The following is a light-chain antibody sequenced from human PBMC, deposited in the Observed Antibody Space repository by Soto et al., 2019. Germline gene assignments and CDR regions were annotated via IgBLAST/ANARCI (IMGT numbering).Light chain of an antibody. Sequence: DIQMTQSRSSLSASVGDRVTITCRASQSISTYLNWYQQKPGKAPKLLIYAASSLQTGVPSRFSGSGSGTDFTLTITSLQPEDFATYSCQQSYSTLRWTFGQGTKVEIK. V-gene: IGKV1-39*01. CDR1: QSISTY. J-gene: IGKJ1*01. CDR2: AAS. CDR3: QQSYSTLRWT.